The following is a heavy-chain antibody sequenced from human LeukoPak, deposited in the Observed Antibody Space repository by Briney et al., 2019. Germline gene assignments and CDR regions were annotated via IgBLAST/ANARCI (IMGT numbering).Heavy chain of an antibody. D-gene: IGHD5-12*01. J-gene: IGHJ4*02. V-gene: IGHV1-18*01. Sequence: ASVKVSCKTSGYNFARYGVTWVRQAPGRGLEWMGWIAAYNNKTDYAQKAQERVILTTDISTSTAYMELRNLRYNDTAVYYCVRVGSVVATISNYWGQGTLVLVSS. CDR2: IAAYNNKT. CDR1: GYNFARYG. CDR3: VRVGSVVATISNY.